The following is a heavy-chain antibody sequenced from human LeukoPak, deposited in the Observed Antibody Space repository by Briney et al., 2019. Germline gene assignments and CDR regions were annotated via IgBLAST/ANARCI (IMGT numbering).Heavy chain of an antibody. CDR1: GFTFSSYA. J-gene: IGHJ4*02. V-gene: IGHV3-30*04. Sequence: GGSLRLSCAASGFTFSSYAMHWVRQAPGKGPEWVAVISYDGSNKYYADSVKGRFTISRDNSKNTLYLQMNSLRAEDTAVYYCAKDPSTMVRGVIVDYWGQGTLVTVSS. CDR3: AKDPSTMVRGVIVDY. CDR2: ISYDGSNK. D-gene: IGHD3-10*01.